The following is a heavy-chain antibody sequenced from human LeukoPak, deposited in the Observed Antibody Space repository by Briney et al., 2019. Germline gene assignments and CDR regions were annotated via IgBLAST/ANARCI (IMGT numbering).Heavy chain of an antibody. Sequence: ASVKVSCKASGYTFTGYYMHWVRQAPGQGLEWMGWINPNSGGTNYAQKFQGRVTMTRDTSISTAYMELSRLRSDDTAVYYCARTVYSYGLYYFDYWGQGTLVPVSS. CDR2: INPNSGGT. V-gene: IGHV1-2*02. J-gene: IGHJ4*02. CDR1: GYTFTGYY. CDR3: ARTVYSYGLYYFDY. D-gene: IGHD5-18*01.